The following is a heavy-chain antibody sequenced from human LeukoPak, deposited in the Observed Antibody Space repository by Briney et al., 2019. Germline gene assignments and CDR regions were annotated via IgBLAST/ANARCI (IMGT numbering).Heavy chain of an antibody. CDR3: ARLQRPRGYSGSSPYFDY. J-gene: IGHJ4*02. CDR1: GFTFSSYW. Sequence: GGSLRLSCAASGFTFSSYWMSWVRQAPGKGLEWVANIKQDGSEKYYVDSVKGRFTISRDNAKNSLYLQMNSLRAEGTAVYYCARLQRPRGYSGSSPYFDYCGQGTLVTVSS. D-gene: IGHD1-26*01. CDR2: IKQDGSEK. V-gene: IGHV3-7*01.